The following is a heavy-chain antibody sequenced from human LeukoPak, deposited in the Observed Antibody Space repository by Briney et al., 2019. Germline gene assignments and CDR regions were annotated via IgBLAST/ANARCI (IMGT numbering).Heavy chain of an antibody. D-gene: IGHD3-22*01. CDR1: GFTFSSYG. V-gene: IGHV3-30*18. CDR2: ISYDGSNK. Sequence: GGSLRLSCAASGFTFSSYGMHWVRQAPGKGLEWVAVISYDGSNKYYADSVKGRFTISRDNSKNTLYLQMDSLRAEDTAVYYCAKDPRSGYCSSEFQHWGQGTLVTVSS. J-gene: IGHJ1*01. CDR3: AKDPRSGYCSSEFQH.